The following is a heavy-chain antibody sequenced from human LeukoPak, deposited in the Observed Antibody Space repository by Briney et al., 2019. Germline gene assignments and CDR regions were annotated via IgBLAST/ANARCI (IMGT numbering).Heavy chain of an antibody. Sequence: GGSLRLSCAASGFTFSSYSMNWVRQAPGKGLEWVSSISSSSRYIYYAVSVKGRFTIPRDNDKNSLYLQMNSLRAEDTAVYYCARDWAPGLAAAGTRWFDPWGQGTLVTVSS. CDR1: GFTFSSYS. D-gene: IGHD6-13*01. CDR3: ARDWAPGLAAAGTRWFDP. J-gene: IGHJ5*02. V-gene: IGHV3-21*01. CDR2: ISSSSRYI.